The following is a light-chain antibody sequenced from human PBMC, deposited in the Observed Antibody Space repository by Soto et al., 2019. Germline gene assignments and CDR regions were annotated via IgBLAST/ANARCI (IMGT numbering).Light chain of an antibody. CDR1: QSVSDW. Sequence: DIQMTQSPSTLSASVGDRVTITCRASQSVSDWLAWYQQKPGKAPKLLIYDASSLASAVPSRFSGSGSGTEFTLTISSLQPDDFATYYCQQYNSYTWTFGQGTKVEIK. J-gene: IGKJ1*01. CDR3: QQYNSYTWT. CDR2: DAS. V-gene: IGKV1-5*01.